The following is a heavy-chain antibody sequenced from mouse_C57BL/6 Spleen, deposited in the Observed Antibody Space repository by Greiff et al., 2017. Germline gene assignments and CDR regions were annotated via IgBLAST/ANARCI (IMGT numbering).Heavy chain of an antibody. Sequence: QVQLKQPGAELVKPGASVKVSCKASGYTFTSYWMHWVKQRPGQGLEWIGRIHPSDSDTNYNQKFKGKATLTVEKSSSTAYMQLSSLTSEDSAVYYCVLYSNYGYFDVWGTGTTVTVSS. J-gene: IGHJ1*03. V-gene: IGHV1-74*01. D-gene: IGHD2-5*01. CDR2: IHPSDSDT. CDR3: VLYSNYGYFDV. CDR1: GYTFTSYW.